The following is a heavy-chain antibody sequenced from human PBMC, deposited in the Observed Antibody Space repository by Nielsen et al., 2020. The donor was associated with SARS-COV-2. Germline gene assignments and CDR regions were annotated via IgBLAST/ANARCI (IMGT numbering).Heavy chain of an antibody. J-gene: IGHJ5*02. CDR1: GGSISSYY. D-gene: IGHD2-2*01. V-gene: IGHV4-59*01. CDR3: ARDHCSSTSCYNWFDP. CDR2: IYYSGST. Sequence: SETLSLTCTVSGGSISSYYWSWIRQPPGKGLEWIGYIYYSGSTNYNPSLKNRVTISVDTSKNQFSLKLSSVTAADTAVYYCARDHCSSTSCYNWFDPWGQGTLVTVSS.